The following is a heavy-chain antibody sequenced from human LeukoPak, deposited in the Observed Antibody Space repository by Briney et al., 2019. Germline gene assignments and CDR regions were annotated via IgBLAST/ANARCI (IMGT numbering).Heavy chain of an antibody. V-gene: IGHV1-69*02. CDR1: GGTFSSYT. CDR3: VGHRGGGWFDP. Sequence: SVKVSCKASGGTFSSYTISWVRQAPGQGLEWRGRIIPILGIANYAQKFQGRVTITADKSTSTAYMELSSLRSEDTAAYYCVGHRGGGWFDPWGQGTLVTVSS. J-gene: IGHJ5*02. CDR2: IIPILGIA. D-gene: IGHD3-10*01.